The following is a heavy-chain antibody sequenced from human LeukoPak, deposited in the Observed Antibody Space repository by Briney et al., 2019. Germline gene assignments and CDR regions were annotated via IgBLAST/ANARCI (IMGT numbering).Heavy chain of an antibody. V-gene: IGHV4-4*07. CDR2: IYTSGST. Sequence: SETLSLTCTVSGGSISSYYWSWIRQPAGKGLEWIGRIYTSGSTNYNPSLKSRVTMSVDTSKNQFSLKLSSVTAADTAVYYCARHVMGYQLLQTINWFDPWGQGTLVTVSS. D-gene: IGHD2-2*01. CDR3: ARHVMGYQLLQTINWFDP. CDR1: GGSISSYY. J-gene: IGHJ5*02.